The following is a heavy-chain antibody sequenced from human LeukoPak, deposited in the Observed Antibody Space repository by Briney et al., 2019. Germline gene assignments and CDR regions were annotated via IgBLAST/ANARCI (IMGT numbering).Heavy chain of an antibody. CDR1: GFTFSSYS. V-gene: IGHV3-53*01. Sequence: GGSLRLSCAASGFTFSSYSMDWVRQAPGKGLEWVSIIYSGGTTYYADSVKGRFTISRDNSKNTLFLQMDSLRPEDTAVYYCARATDSSGCCTFDYWGQGTLVTVSS. CDR3: ARATDSSGCCTFDY. J-gene: IGHJ4*02. CDR2: IYSGGTT. D-gene: IGHD6-19*01.